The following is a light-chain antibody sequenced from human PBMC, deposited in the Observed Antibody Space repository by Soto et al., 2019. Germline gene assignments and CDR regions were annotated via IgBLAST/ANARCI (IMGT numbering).Light chain of an antibody. CDR1: QSVSSNY. Sequence: EIVLTRSPGTLSLCPGERATLSWMASQSVSSNYLAWYQQKPGQAPXLLIXGASSRATGIPDRFSGSGSGTDFTLTIRALEPEEFAVYYCQERSHWTFGRGTKVDIK. CDR3: QERSHWT. J-gene: IGKJ1*01. V-gene: IGKV3D-20*02. CDR2: GAS.